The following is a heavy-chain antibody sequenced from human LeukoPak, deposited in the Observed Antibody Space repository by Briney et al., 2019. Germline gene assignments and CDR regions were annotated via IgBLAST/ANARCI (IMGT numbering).Heavy chain of an antibody. J-gene: IGHJ6*03. V-gene: IGHV4-31*03. Sequence: PSETLSLTCTVSGGSISSGGYYWSWIRQHPGKGLEWIGYIYYSGSTYYNPSLKSRVTISVDTSKNQFSLKLSSVTAADTAVYYCARRAYDFWSGYYYYYYMDVWGKGTTVTVS. D-gene: IGHD3-3*01. CDR1: GGSISSGGYY. CDR2: IYYSGST. CDR3: ARRAYDFWSGYYYYYYMDV.